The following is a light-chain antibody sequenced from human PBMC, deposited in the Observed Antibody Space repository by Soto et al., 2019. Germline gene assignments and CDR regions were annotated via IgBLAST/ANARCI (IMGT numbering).Light chain of an antibody. J-gene: IGKJ1*01. V-gene: IGKV1-5*01. CDR3: QHYRHYSPWT. CDR2: EAS. Sequence: IQMTQSPSTLSASVGDRVTITCRASQNINAWLAWYQQKPGKAPKLLISEASSLESGVPSRFSGSGSGTEFTLTISGLQPDDFAAYYCQHYRHYSPWTLGQGTKVEI. CDR1: QNINAW.